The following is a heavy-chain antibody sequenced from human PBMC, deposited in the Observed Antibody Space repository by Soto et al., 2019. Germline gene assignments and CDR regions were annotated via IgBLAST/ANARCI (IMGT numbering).Heavy chain of an antibody. V-gene: IGHV3-30-3*01. CDR2: ISFDGSTE. Sequence: QVQLVESGGGVVQPGRSLRLSCAASGFTFISYAMHWARQAPGKGLEWVAVISFDGSTEYYADSVKGRFTISRDNSKNTVYLQMNSLRSEDTAVYYWARSRHGSGSYTHFYYGLDVWGQGTTVTVSS. CDR3: ARSRHGSGSYTHFYYGLDV. D-gene: IGHD3-10*01. J-gene: IGHJ6*02. CDR1: GFTFISYA.